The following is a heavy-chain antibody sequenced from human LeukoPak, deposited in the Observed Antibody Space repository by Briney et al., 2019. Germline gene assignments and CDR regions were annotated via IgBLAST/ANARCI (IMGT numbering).Heavy chain of an antibody. CDR1: GFTFSSYS. D-gene: IGHD6-13*01. CDR3: ARGIAEFDY. J-gene: IGHJ4*02. V-gene: IGHV3-21*01. CDR2: ISSSSDDI. Sequence: PGGSLRLSCAASGFTFSSYSMNWVRQAPGKGLEWVSSISSSSDDIYYADSVKGRFTISRDNAKNSLYLQMNSLRAEDTAVYYCARGIAEFDYWGQGTLVTVSS.